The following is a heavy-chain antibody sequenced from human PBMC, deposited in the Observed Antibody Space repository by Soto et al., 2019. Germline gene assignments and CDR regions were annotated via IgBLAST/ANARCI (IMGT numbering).Heavy chain of an antibody. V-gene: IGHV4-4*02. J-gene: IGHJ2*01. CDR2: MYHSGTT. D-gene: IGHD1-26*01. CDR1: GGSITGSHW. Sequence: QVQLQESGPGLVQPSGTLSLTCAVSGGSITGSHWWSWVRQPPGKGLEWIGEMYHSGTTNFNPSLKRRVTISVDTSKDQLSLNLYSVTAADTAVYYCVRDTPFPSVGDTKSWYFDLWGRGTLVIVSS. CDR3: VRDTPFPSVGDTKSWYFDL.